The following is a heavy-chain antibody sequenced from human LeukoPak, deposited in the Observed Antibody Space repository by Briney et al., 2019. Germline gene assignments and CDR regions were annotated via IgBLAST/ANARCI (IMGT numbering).Heavy chain of an antibody. J-gene: IGHJ4*02. V-gene: IGHV3-7*04. CDR3: ARGRGEDY. D-gene: IGHD3-16*01. CDR1: GFNFSSYW. Sequence: GGSLRLSCAASGFNFSSYWMSWVRQAPGKGLEWVANIKQDGGDKYYVDSVKGRFTISRDNAKNSLYLQMNSLRAGDTAVYYCARGRGEDYWGQGTLVTVSS. CDR2: IKQDGGDK.